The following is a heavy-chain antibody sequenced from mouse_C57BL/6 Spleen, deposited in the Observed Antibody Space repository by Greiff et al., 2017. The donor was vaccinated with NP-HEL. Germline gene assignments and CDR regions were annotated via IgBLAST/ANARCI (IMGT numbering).Heavy chain of an antibody. CDR1: GFTFSSYA. J-gene: IGHJ2*01. V-gene: IGHV5-4*01. Sequence: VQLKESGGGLVKPGGSLKLSCAASGFTFSSYAMSWVRQTPEKRLEWVATISDGGSYTYYPDNVKGRFTISRDNAKNNLYLQMSHLKSEDTAMYYCATDPFYDGYYGFDYWGQGTTLTVSS. CDR2: ISDGGSYT. D-gene: IGHD2-3*01. CDR3: ATDPFYDGYYGFDY.